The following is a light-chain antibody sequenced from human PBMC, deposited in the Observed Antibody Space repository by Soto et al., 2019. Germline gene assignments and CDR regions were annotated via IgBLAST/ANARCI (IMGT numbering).Light chain of an antibody. CDR3: QQYGSSGVT. CDR2: GAS. Sequence: EIVFTQSPVTLSLSHGERAILSCRASQSVSSNLAWYQHKPGQAPRLLIYGASTRATGIADRFSGSGSGTDFTLTISRLEPEDFAVYYCQQYGSSGVTFGPGTKVDIK. CDR1: QSVSSN. J-gene: IGKJ3*01. V-gene: IGKV3-20*01.